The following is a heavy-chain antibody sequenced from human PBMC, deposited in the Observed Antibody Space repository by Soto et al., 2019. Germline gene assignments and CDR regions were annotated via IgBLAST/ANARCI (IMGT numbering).Heavy chain of an antibody. CDR3: ARGVSSGYDYDY. CDR1: GFTFSSYS. J-gene: IGHJ4*02. Sequence: GGSLRLSCAASGFTFSSYSMNWVRQAPGKGLEWVSSISSSSSYIYYADSVKGRFAISRDNAKNSLYLQMNSLRAEDTAVYYCARGVSSGYDYDYWGQGTPVTVSS. D-gene: IGHD5-12*01. CDR2: ISSSSSYI. V-gene: IGHV3-21*01.